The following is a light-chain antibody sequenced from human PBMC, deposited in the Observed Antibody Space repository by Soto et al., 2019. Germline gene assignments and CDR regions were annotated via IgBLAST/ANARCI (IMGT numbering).Light chain of an antibody. J-gene: IGLJ1*01. CDR2: EVS. CDR1: SSDIGGYNY. V-gene: IGLV2-8*01. CDR3: SSYAGSNNYV. Sequence: QSALTQPPSASGSPGQSVTISCIGTSSDIGGYNYVSWYQHHPGKAPKLMIFEVSKRPSGVPDRFSGSKSGNTASLTVSGLQDEDEADYYCSSYAGSNNYVFGTGTKLTVL.